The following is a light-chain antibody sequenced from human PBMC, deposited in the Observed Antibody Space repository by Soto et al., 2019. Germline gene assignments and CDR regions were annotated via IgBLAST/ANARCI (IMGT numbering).Light chain of an antibody. V-gene: IGLV2-11*01. CDR1: SSDVGGYNY. CDR3: CSYAGSYNVV. CDR2: DVN. J-gene: IGLJ2*01. Sequence: QSALTQPRSVSGSPGQSVTISCTGTSSDVGGYNYVSWYQQHPGKAPKLLIYDVNKRPSGVPDRFSGSKSGNTASLTISGLQAEDEADYYCCSYAGSYNVVFGGGTQLTVL.